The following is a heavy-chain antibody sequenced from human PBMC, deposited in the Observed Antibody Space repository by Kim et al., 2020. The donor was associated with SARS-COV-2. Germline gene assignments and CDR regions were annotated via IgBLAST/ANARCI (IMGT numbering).Heavy chain of an antibody. CDR2: IKSKTDGGTT. CDR3: TTGRGWEAVAGNYYYYGMDV. D-gene: IGHD6-19*01. J-gene: IGHJ6*02. CDR1: GFTFSNAW. Sequence: GGSLRLSCAASGFTFSNAWMSWVRQAPGKGLEWVGRIKSKTDGGTTDYAAPVKGRFTISRDDSKNTLYLQMNSLKTEDTAVYYCTTGRGWEAVAGNYYYYGMDVWGQGTTVTVSS. V-gene: IGHV3-15*01.